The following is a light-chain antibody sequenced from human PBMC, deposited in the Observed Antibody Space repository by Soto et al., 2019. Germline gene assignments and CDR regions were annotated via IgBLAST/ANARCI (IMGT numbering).Light chain of an antibody. V-gene: IGLV2-14*01. Sequence: QSALTQPASVSGSPGQSITISCTGISSDVGGYNYVSWYQQHPGKAPKVLIYGVSNRPSGVSSRFSGSKSDNAAPLTISGLQAEDEGDYYCSSYTSSNTLVFGGGTKLTVL. J-gene: IGLJ2*01. CDR3: SSYTSSNTLV. CDR1: SSDVGGYNY. CDR2: GVS.